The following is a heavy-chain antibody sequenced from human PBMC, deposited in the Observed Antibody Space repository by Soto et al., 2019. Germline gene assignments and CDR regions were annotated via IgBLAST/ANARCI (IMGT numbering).Heavy chain of an antibody. D-gene: IGHD2-15*01. J-gene: IGHJ6*03. V-gene: IGHV1-18*01. CDR2: ISAYNGNT. CDR1: GYTFTSYG. CDR3: AGGQENCSGGSCYDYYYYYMDV. Sequence: ASVKVSCKASGYTFTSYGISWVRQAPGQGLEWMGWISAYNGNTNYAQKLQGRVTMTTDTSTSTAYMELRSLRSDDTAVYYCAGGQENCSGGSCYDYYYYYMDVWGKGTTVTVSS.